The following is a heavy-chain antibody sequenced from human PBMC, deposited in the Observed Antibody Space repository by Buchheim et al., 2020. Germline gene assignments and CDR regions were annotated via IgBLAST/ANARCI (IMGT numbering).Heavy chain of an antibody. J-gene: IGHJ6*02. CDR2: MNPNSGNT. Sequence: QVQLVQSGAEVKKPGSSVKVSCKASGGTFSSFGISWVRQATGQGLEWMGWMNPNSGNTGYAQKFQGRVTMTRNTSISTAYMDLSSLRSEDTAVYYCAGGLGRVGEWFGELLRPYYYYGMDVWGQGTT. CDR3: AGGLGRVGEWFGELLRPYYYYGMDV. D-gene: IGHD3-10*01. V-gene: IGHV1-8*01. CDR1: GGTFSSFG.